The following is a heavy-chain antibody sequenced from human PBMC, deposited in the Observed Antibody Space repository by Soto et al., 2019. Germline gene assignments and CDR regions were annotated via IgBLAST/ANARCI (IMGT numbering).Heavy chain of an antibody. Sequence: GGSLRLSCAASGFTFSDYYMTWIRQAPGRGLEWISYISSRGSTIYYADSMKGRFTISRDNSKNTLYLQMNSLRAEDTAVYYCAKEAHIEVYYDSSGYSNYWGQGTLVTVSS. V-gene: IGHV3-11*01. J-gene: IGHJ4*02. CDR1: GFTFSDYY. D-gene: IGHD3-22*01. CDR3: AKEAHIEVYYDSSGYSNY. CDR2: ISSRGSTI.